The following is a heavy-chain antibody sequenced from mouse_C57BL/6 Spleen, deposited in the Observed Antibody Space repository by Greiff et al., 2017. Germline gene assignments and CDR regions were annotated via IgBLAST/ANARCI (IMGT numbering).Heavy chain of an antibody. V-gene: IGHV2-2*01. CDR2: IWSGGST. Sequence: VKLMESGPGLVQPSQSLSITCTVSGFSLTSYGVHWVRQSPGKGLEWLGVIWSGGSTDYNAAFISRLSISKDYSKSQVFFKMNSLQADDTAIYYCARNSNYYGSSYDAMDYWGQGTSVTVSS. J-gene: IGHJ4*01. CDR3: ARNSNYYGSSYDAMDY. D-gene: IGHD1-1*01. CDR1: GFSLTSYG.